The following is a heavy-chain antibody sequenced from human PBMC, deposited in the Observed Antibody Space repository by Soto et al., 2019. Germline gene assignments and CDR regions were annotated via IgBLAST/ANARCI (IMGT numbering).Heavy chain of an antibody. D-gene: IGHD3-22*01. CDR2: IYYSGST. J-gene: IGHJ6*02. CDR3: ASGLYDSSGYYPTGYYYGMDV. Sequence: SETLSLTCTVSGGSISSGGYYWSWIRQHPGKGLEWIGYIYYSGSTYYNPSLKSRVTISVDTSKNQFSLKLSSVTAADTAVYYCASGLYDSSGYYPTGYYYGMDVWGQGTTVTVSS. V-gene: IGHV4-31*03. CDR1: GGSISSGGYY.